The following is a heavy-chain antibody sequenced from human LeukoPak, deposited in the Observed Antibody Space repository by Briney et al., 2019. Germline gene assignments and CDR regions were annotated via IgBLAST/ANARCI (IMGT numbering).Heavy chain of an antibody. Sequence: PSETLSLTCAVSGGSFSGYYWSWIRQPPGKGLEWIGEINHSGSTNYNPSLKSRVTISVDTSKNQSSLKLSSVTAADTAVYYCAMVRGVISYYYYMDVWGKGTTVTVSS. J-gene: IGHJ6*03. CDR3: AMVRGVISYYYYMDV. D-gene: IGHD3-10*01. CDR1: GGSFSGYY. CDR2: INHSGST. V-gene: IGHV4-34*01.